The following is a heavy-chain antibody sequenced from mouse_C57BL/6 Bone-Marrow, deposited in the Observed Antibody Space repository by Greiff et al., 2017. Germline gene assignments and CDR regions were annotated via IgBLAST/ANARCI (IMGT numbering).Heavy chain of an antibody. CDR2: INPGSGGT. V-gene: IGHV1-54*01. CDR3: ERLNYGSSYASFAY. J-gene: IGHJ3*01. D-gene: IGHD1-1*01. Sequence: QVQLQQSGAELVRPGTSVKVSCKASGYAFTNYFIEWVKQRPGQGLEWIGVINPGSGGTNYTEKFKGKATLTADKSSSTAYMQLSSLTSEDSAVFFCERLNYGSSYASFAYWGQGTLVTVSA. CDR1: GYAFTNYF.